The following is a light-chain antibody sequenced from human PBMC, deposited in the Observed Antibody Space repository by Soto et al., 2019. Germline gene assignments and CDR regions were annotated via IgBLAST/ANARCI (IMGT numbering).Light chain of an antibody. CDR1: SSDVGRYNL. CDR3: SSYAGTSTFVL. V-gene: IGLV2-23*01. Sequence: QSVLTQPASVSGSPGHSISISCTGSSSDVGRYNLVSWYQHHPGKAPKLIIYEASKRPSGVSDRISGSKSGNTASLTISALQAEDEDEYYCSSYAGTSTFVLFGGGTKVTVL. CDR2: EAS. J-gene: IGLJ2*01.